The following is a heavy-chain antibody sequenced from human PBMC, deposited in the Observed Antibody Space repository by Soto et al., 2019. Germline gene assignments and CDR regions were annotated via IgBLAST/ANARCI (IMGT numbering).Heavy chain of an antibody. CDR1: GFAFRHNY. CDR3: ATGGIYYET. V-gene: IGHV3-11*01. J-gene: IGHJ5*02. D-gene: IGHD1-26*01. CDR2: INTGGSPA. Sequence: NPGGSLRLSCTVSGFAFRHNYLTWIRQAPGKGLEWLSYINTGGSPAYYADSVKGRFTISTDIAKKSLYLQMDSLRADDTGVYYCATGGIYYETWGQGTLVTVSS.